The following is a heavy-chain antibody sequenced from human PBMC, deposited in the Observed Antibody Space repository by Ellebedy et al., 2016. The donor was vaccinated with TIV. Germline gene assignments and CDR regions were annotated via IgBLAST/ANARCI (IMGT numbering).Heavy chain of an antibody. D-gene: IGHD2-21*01. CDR3: AKDPIAHVALYYFDY. V-gene: IGHV3-30*02. Sequence: GESLKISCAASGFTFSDYGMYWVRQAPGKGLEWVAMIRYDGSNKYYPDSVKGRFPVSRDDSNNTLYLQMNSLRVEDTAVYYCAKDPIAHVALYYFDYWGQGTLVTVSS. CDR1: GFTFSDYG. CDR2: IRYDGSNK. J-gene: IGHJ4*02.